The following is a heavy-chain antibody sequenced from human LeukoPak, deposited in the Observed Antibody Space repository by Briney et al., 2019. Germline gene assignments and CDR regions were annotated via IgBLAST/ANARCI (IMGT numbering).Heavy chain of an antibody. V-gene: IGHV1-2*02. Sequence: ASVKVSCKASGYTFTNYYMHWVRQAPGHGLEWMGWINPNSGGTNYAQRFQGRVTMTRDTSISTAYMELSRLRSDDTAVYYCARDSHNWNYSGFDPWGQGTLVTVSS. CDR3: ARDSHNWNYSGFDP. CDR1: GYTFTNYY. J-gene: IGHJ5*02. D-gene: IGHD1-7*01. CDR2: INPNSGGT.